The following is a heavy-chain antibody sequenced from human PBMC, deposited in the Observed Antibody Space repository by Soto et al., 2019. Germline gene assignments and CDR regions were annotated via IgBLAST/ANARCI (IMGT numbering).Heavy chain of an antibody. J-gene: IGHJ2*01. CDR2: IFYTGST. V-gene: IGHV4-59*01. CDR3: ARDAGHWYFDL. CDR1: GASISTYY. Sequence: QVQLQESGPGLEKPSETLSLTCTVSGASISTYYWNWIRQPPGKGLEWIGNIFYTGSTNYNPSLRSRVAISVDPSKNQFSLKLSSVNAADTAVYYCARDAGHWYFDLWGRGTLVTVSS.